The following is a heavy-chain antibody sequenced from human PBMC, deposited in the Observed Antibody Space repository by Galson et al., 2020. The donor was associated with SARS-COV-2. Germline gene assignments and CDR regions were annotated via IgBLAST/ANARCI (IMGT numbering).Heavy chain of an antibody. CDR2: ISSSSSYI. V-gene: IGHV3-21*01. D-gene: IGHD3-16*02. CDR3: ARPRSLSDFQH. CDR1: GFTFSSYS. Sequence: GESLKISCAASGFTFSSYSMNWVRQAPGKGLEWVSSISSSSSYIYYADSVKGRFTISRDNAKNSLYLQMNSLRAEDTAVYYCARPRSLSDFQHWGQGTLVTVSS. J-gene: IGHJ1*01.